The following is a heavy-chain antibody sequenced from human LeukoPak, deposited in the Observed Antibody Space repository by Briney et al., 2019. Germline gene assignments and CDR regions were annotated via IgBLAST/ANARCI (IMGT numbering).Heavy chain of an antibody. J-gene: IGHJ3*02. D-gene: IGHD1-26*01. CDR1: GFIFEDYA. V-gene: IGHV3-9*01. CDR2: TNWNSGSI. Sequence: SLRLSCAASGFIFEDYAMHWVRQAPGKGLEWVSGTNWNSGSIGYGDSVKGRFTISRDNAKNSLYLQMNSLRPEDTALYYCAKDKWATKRDDAFDIWGQGTMVTVSS. CDR3: AKDKWATKRDDAFDI.